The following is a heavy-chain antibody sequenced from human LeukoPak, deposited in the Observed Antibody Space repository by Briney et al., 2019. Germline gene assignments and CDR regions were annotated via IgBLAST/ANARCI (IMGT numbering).Heavy chain of an antibody. CDR2: IIPILGIA. J-gene: IGHJ4*02. CDR3: ARELLGYGSGSYRDY. CDR1: GGTFSSYA. V-gene: IGHV1-69*04. Sequence: GASVKVSCKASGGTFSSYAISWVRQAPGQGLEWMGRIIPILGIANYAQKFQGRVTITADKSTSTAYMELSSLRSEDTAVYYCARELLGYGSGSYRDYWGQGTLVTVSS. D-gene: IGHD3-10*01.